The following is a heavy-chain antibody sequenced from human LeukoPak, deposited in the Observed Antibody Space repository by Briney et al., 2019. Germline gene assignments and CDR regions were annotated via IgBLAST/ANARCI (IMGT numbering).Heavy chain of an antibody. CDR2: ISSSSSYT. Sequence: PGGSLRLSCAASGFTFSDYYMSWIRQAPGKGLEWVSYISSSSSYTNYADSVKGRFTISRDNAKNSLYLQMNSLRAEDTAVYYCARDRIVRAPGGGMDVWGQGTTVTVSS. CDR3: ARDRIVRAPGGGMDV. CDR1: GFTFSDYY. J-gene: IGHJ6*02. D-gene: IGHD1-26*01. V-gene: IGHV3-11*05.